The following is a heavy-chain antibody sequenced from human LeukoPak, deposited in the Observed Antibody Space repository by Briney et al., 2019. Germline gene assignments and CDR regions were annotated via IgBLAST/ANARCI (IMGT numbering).Heavy chain of an antibody. V-gene: IGHV4-31*03. Sequence: RASQTLSLTCTVSGGSISSGGYYWSWIRQHPGKGLEWIGYIYYSGSTYYNPSLKSRVTISVDTSKNQFSLKLSSVTAADTAVYYCARDHNQIIAARPGDYWGQGTLVTVSS. CDR2: IYYSGST. CDR3: ARDHNQIIAARPGDY. D-gene: IGHD6-6*01. J-gene: IGHJ4*02. CDR1: GGSISSGGYY.